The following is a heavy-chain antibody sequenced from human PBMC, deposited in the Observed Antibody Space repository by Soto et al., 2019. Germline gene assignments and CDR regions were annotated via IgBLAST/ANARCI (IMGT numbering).Heavy chain of an antibody. CDR3: ARDEYCRRTSCYFDY. CDR2: ISSSSSYI. D-gene: IGHD2-2*01. V-gene: IGHV3-21*01. CDR1: GFTFSSYS. Sequence: GASLRLSCAASGFTFSSYSMNWVRQAPGKGLEWVSSISSSSSYIYYADSVKGRVTISRDNAKNSLYLQMSSLRAQDTAVYYCARDEYCRRTSCYFDYWGQGTLVTVSS. J-gene: IGHJ4*02.